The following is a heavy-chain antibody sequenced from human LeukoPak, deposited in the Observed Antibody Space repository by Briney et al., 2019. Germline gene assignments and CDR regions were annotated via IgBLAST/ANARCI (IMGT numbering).Heavy chain of an antibody. D-gene: IGHD3-10*01. Sequence: GESLKISCKGSGYNFPTYWIGWVRQMPGKGLEWMGIIYPDDSDTRYSPSFQGQVTISVDKSINTAYLQWSSLKASDTAMYYCARTLPPVLTYFDPWGQGTLVIVSS. J-gene: IGHJ5*02. CDR3: ARTLPPVLTYFDP. CDR2: IYPDDSDT. V-gene: IGHV5-51*01. CDR1: GYNFPTYW.